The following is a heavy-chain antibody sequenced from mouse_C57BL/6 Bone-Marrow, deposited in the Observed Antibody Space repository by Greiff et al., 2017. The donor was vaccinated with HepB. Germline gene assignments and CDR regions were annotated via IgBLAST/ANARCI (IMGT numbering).Heavy chain of an antibody. D-gene: IGHD4-1*01. CDR2: IDPETGGT. CDR1: GYTFTDYE. J-gene: IGHJ4*01. CDR3: TREGGTGPYYYAMDY. V-gene: IGHV1-15*01. Sequence: QVQLQQSGAELVRPGASVTLSCKASGYTFTDYEMHWVKQTPVHGLEWIGAIDPETGGTAYNQKFKGKAILTADKSSSTAYIELRSLTSEDSAVYYCTREGGTGPYYYAMDYWGQGTSATVSS.